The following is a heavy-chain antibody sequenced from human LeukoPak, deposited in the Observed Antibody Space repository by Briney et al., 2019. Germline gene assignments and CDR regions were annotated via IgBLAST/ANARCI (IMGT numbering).Heavy chain of an antibody. Sequence: GGSLRLSCAASGFTFSSYGMHWVRQAPGKGLEWVAAIWYDGTNKYYADSVKGRFTISRDNSKNTLDLQMNSLRAEDTAVYHCARSITIFGVDPFDNWGQGTLVTVSS. D-gene: IGHD3-3*01. CDR2: IWYDGTNK. J-gene: IGHJ4*02. CDR1: GFTFSSYG. V-gene: IGHV3-33*08. CDR3: ARSITIFGVDPFDN.